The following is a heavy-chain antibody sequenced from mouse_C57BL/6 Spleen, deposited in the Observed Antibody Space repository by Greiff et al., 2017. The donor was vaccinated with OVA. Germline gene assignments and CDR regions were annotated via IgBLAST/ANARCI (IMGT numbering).Heavy chain of an antibody. D-gene: IGHD2-2*01. Sequence: QVQLQQPGAELVKPGASVKLSCKASGYTFTSYWMQWVKQRPGQGLEWIGEIDPSDSYTNYNQKFKGKATLTVDTSSSTAYMQLSSLTSEDSAVYYCARREGTMVKDYYAMDYWGQGTSVTVSS. CDR1: GYTFTSYW. J-gene: IGHJ4*01. CDR3: ARREGTMVKDYYAMDY. V-gene: IGHV1-50*01. CDR2: IDPSDSYT.